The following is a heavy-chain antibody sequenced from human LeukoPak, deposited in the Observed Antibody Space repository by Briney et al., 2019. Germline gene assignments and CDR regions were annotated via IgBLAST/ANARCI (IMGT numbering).Heavy chain of an antibody. V-gene: IGHV4-61*02. CDR1: GASISSGSYY. CDR2: VYTSGGT. CDR3: ARTGGYPRTNGAFDI. D-gene: IGHD2-8*02. J-gene: IGHJ3*02. Sequence: SQTLSLTCTVSGASISSGSYYWSWIRQPAGKGLEWIGRVYTSGGTDYNPSLKSRVTISVDTSKNQFSLKLSSVTAADTAVHYCARTGGYPRTNGAFDIWGQGTMVTVSS.